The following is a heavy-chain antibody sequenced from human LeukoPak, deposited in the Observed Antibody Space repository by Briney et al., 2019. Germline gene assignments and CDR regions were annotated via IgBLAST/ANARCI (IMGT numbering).Heavy chain of an antibody. Sequence: EASVKVSCKASGYTSTSYDINWVRQATGQGLEWMGWMNPNSGNTGYAQKFQGRVTMTRNTSISTAYMELSRLRSDDTAVYYCARDLAYYGSGSYYYDYWGQGTLVTVSS. D-gene: IGHD3-10*01. CDR1: GYTSTSYD. J-gene: IGHJ4*02. CDR3: ARDLAYYGSGSYYYDY. CDR2: MNPNSGNT. V-gene: IGHV1-8*01.